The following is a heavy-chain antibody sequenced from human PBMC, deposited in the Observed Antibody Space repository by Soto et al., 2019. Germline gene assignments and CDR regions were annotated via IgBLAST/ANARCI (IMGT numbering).Heavy chain of an antibody. Sequence: QVQLQQWGAGLLKPSETLSLTCAVYGGSFSGYYWSWIRQPPGKGLEWIGEINRSGSSDYNPSLRGRVTISVDPSNQQFSLRLSSVTAADTAVYYCARDGYNYGSFDYWGQGTLVTVSS. CDR1: GGSFSGYY. CDR3: ARDGYNYGSFDY. J-gene: IGHJ4*02. CDR2: INRSGSS. D-gene: IGHD5-18*01. V-gene: IGHV4-34*01.